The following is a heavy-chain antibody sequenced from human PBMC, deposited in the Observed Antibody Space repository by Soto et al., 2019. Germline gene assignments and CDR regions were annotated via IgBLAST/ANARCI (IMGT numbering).Heavy chain of an antibody. CDR2: IYYSGST. J-gene: IGHJ4*02. Sequence: PSETLSLTCTVSGGSVSSGSYYWSWIRQPPGKGLEWIGHIYYSGSTNYNPSLKSRVTISVDTSKNQFSLKLSSVTAADTAVYYRARDGNTQFDYWGQGTLVTVSS. D-gene: IGHD1-7*01. V-gene: IGHV4-61*01. CDR3: ARDGNTQFDY. CDR1: GGSVSSGSYY.